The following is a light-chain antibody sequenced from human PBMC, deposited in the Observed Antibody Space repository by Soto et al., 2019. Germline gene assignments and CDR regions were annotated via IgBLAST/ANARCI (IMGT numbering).Light chain of an antibody. CDR2: GAS. CDR1: QTVSSN. CDR3: QQYNSWPPWT. Sequence: EIVMTQSPATLSVSPGERATLSCRASQTVSSNLAWYQQKPGQAPRLLIFGASTRATGIPARFSGSGSGTEFTLTIDRLQSEDFAVYYWQQYNSWPPWTFGQGTTVEI. J-gene: IGKJ1*01. V-gene: IGKV3-15*01.